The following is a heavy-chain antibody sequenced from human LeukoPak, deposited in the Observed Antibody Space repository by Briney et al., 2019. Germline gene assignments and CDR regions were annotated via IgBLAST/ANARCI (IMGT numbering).Heavy chain of an antibody. D-gene: IGHD6-19*01. J-gene: IGHJ4*02. CDR1: GYTFTSYG. V-gene: IGHV1-18*01. CDR3: ARDLYSSGWYYFDY. CDR2: ISAYNGNT. Sequence: ASVKVSCKASGYTFTSYGISWVRRAPGQGLEWMGWISAYNGNTNYAQKLQGRVTMTTDTSTSTAYMELRSLRSDDTAVYYCARDLYSSGWYYFDYWGQGTLVTVSS.